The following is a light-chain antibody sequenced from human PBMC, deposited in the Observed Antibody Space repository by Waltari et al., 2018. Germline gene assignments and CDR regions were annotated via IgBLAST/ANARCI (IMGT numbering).Light chain of an antibody. CDR1: SSDVGRYNY. Sequence: QSALTQPPSASGSPGQSATISCTGTSSDVGRYNYVSWYQQHPGKAPQLMIYEVSKRPSGVPARLSGSKSGNTASLTVSGLQAEDEADYYCSSYAGSNNVVFGGGTKLTVL. V-gene: IGLV2-8*01. CDR3: SSYAGSNNVV. CDR2: EVS. J-gene: IGLJ2*01.